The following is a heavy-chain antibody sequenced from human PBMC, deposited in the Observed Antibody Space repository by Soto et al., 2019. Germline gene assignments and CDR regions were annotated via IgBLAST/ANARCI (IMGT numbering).Heavy chain of an antibody. J-gene: IGHJ4*02. D-gene: IGHD6-19*01. Sequence: QLQLQESGSGLVKPSQTLSLTCAVSGGSISSGGYSWSWIRQPPGKGLEWIGYIDHSGGTYYNPSRKSRVAISVDRSKNQFSLKLSSVTAADTAVYYCARAGGLGAVAVDYWGQGTLVTVSS. CDR2: IDHSGGT. CDR1: GGSISSGGYS. V-gene: IGHV4-30-2*01. CDR3: ARAGGLGAVAVDY.